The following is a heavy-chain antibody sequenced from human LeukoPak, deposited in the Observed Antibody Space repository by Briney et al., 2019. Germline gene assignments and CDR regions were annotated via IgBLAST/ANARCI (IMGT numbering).Heavy chain of an antibody. CDR2: ITSNT. D-gene: IGHD1-1*01. J-gene: IGHJ6*03. V-gene: IGHV3-21*01. Sequence: PGGSLRLSCAAPGITFSNYNMNWVRQAPGKGLEWISSITSNTFYADSVKGRFTISRDNAKNSLYLQMNSLRVEDTAIYYCARDPYNGAYSEGYYYYYMDVWGKGTTVTVSS. CDR1: GITFSNYN. CDR3: ARDPYNGAYSEGYYYYYMDV.